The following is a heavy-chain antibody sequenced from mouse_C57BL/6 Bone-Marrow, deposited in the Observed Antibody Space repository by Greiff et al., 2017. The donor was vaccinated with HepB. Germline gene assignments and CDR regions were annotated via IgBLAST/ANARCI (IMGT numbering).Heavy chain of an antibody. CDR3: ARWSYDGYYDWYFDV. CDR1: GYTFTDYN. J-gene: IGHJ1*03. Sequence: QLQQSGPELVKPGASVKIPCKASGYTFTDYNMDWVKQSHGKSLEWIGDINPNNGGTIYNQKFKGKATLTVDKSSSTAYMELRSLTSEDTAVYYCARWSYDGYYDWYFDVWGTGTTVTVSS. D-gene: IGHD2-3*01. V-gene: IGHV1-18*01. CDR2: INPNNGGT.